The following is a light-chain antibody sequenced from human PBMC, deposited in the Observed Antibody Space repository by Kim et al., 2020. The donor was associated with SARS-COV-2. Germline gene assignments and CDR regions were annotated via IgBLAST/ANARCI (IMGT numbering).Light chain of an antibody. Sequence: SPLSSSVGDRVSIHCRASQSISSWLTWYQQKPGKAPKLLIYKASSLESGVPSRFSGSGSGTEFTLTISSLQPDDFATYDCQQYATFGGGTKVDIK. CDR3: QQYAT. V-gene: IGKV1-5*03. CDR1: QSISSW. CDR2: KAS. J-gene: IGKJ4*01.